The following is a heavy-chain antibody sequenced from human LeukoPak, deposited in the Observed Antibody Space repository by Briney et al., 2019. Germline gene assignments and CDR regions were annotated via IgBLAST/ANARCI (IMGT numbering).Heavy chain of an antibody. CDR1: GGTFSSYA. V-gene: IGHV1-69*05. D-gene: IGHD5-18*01. Sequence: SVKVSCKASGGTFSSYAISWVRQAPGQGLEWMGGIIRIFGTANYAQKFQGRVTITTDKSTSTPYMELSSLRSEDTAVYYCARWNFDTAMVNWFDPWGQGTLVTVSS. J-gene: IGHJ5*02. CDR2: IIRIFGTA. CDR3: ARWNFDTAMVNWFDP.